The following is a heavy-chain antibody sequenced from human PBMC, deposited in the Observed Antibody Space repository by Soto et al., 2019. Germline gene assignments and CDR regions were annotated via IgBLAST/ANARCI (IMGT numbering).Heavy chain of an antibody. V-gene: IGHV3-7*01. J-gene: IGHJ4*02. CDR3: ARDRWGTRGMYSSTGEKYYFDY. Sequence: EVQLVESGGGLAQPGGYLRLSCAASGFTFSRYWMSWVRQAPGKGLEWVANIKQDGSEKYYVDSVKGRFTISRDNAKNSLYLQMNSLRAEDTAVYYCARDRWGTRGMYSSTGEKYYFDYWGQGTLVTVSS. CDR2: IKQDGSEK. CDR1: GFTFSRYW. D-gene: IGHD6-13*01.